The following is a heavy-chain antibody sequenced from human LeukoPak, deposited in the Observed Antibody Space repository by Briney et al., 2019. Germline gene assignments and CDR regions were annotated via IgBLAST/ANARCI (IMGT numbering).Heavy chain of an antibody. J-gene: IGHJ4*02. Sequence: GRSLRLSCAASGFTFDDYAMHWVRQAPGKGLEWVSGISWNSGSIGYADSVKGRFTISRDNAKNSLYLQMNSLRAEDTAVYYCASLSPGKGPIAAARWGQGTLVTVSS. CDR2: ISWNSGSI. CDR3: ASLSPGKGPIAAAR. V-gene: IGHV3-9*01. CDR1: GFTFDDYA. D-gene: IGHD6-13*01.